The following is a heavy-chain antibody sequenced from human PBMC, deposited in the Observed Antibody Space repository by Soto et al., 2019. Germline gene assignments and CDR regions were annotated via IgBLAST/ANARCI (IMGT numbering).Heavy chain of an antibody. V-gene: IGHV4-31*03. D-gene: IGHD2-15*01. J-gene: IGHJ4*02. CDR3: ARAVRLLLDN. CDR2: IYYSGST. Sequence: SETLSLTCTVSGGSITSGGYYWSWIRQHPGKGLEWIGYIYYSGSTYYNPSLKSRVNISLDTSKNQFSLNLSSVTAADTATYYCARAVRLLLDNWGQGTLVTVSS. CDR1: GGSITSGGYY.